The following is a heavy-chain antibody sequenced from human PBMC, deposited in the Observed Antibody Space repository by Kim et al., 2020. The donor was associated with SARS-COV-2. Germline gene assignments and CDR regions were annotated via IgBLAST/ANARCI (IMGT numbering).Heavy chain of an antibody. Sequence: SETLSLTCTVSGGSTSSSSYYWGWIRQPPGKGLEWIGSIYYSGRTYYNPSLKSRVTISVDTSKSQFSLKLSSVTAADTAVYYCARDLYSSSWPYFFDYWGQGTLVTVSS. CDR2: IYYSGRT. J-gene: IGHJ4*02. CDR1: GGSTSSSSYY. CDR3: ARDLYSSSWPYFFDY. V-gene: IGHV4-39*07. D-gene: IGHD6-13*01.